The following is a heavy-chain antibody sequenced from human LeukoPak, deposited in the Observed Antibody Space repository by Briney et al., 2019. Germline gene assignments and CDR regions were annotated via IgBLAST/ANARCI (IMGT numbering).Heavy chain of an antibody. V-gene: IGHV4-59*01. Sequence: SETLSLTCTVSGGSISSYYWSWIRQPPGKGLEWIGYIYYSGSTNCNPSLKSRVTISVDTSKNQFSLKLSSVTAADTAVYYCARSFVVAAFDYWGQGTLVTVSS. D-gene: IGHD2-21*01. CDR2: IYYSGST. CDR1: GGSISSYY. J-gene: IGHJ4*02. CDR3: ARSFVVAAFDY.